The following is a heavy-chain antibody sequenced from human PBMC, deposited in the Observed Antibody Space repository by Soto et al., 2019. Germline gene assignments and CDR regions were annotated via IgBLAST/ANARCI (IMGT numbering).Heavy chain of an antibody. D-gene: IGHD6-13*01. J-gene: IGHJ4*02. CDR2: ISYDGSNK. CDR3: AKDEGSSSFYYFDY. V-gene: IGHV3-30*18. Sequence: GGSLRLSCAASGFTFSSYGMHWVRQAPGKGLEWVAVISYDGSNKYYADSVRGRFTISRDNSKNTLYLQMNSLRAEDTAVYYCAKDEGSSSFYYFDYWGQGTLVTVSS. CDR1: GFTFSSYG.